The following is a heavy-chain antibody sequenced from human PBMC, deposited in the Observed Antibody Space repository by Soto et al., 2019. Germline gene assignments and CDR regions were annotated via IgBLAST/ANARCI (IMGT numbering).Heavy chain of an antibody. CDR2: IKSKTDGGTT. CDR1: GFTFSNAW. D-gene: IGHD3-10*01. V-gene: IGHV3-15*01. J-gene: IGHJ4*02. Sequence: AGGSLRLSCAASGFTFSNAWMSWVRQAPGKGLEWVGRIKSKTDGGTTDYAAPVKGRFTISRDDSKNTLYLQMNSLKTEDTAVYYCTTQSDSYYYGSGSYYNVDYWGQGTLVTVSS. CDR3: TTQSDSYYYGSGSYYNVDY.